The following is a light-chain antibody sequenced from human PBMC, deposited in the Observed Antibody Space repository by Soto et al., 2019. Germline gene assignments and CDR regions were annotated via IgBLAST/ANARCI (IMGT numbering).Light chain of an antibody. CDR3: QQANRFPPT. V-gene: IGKV1-12*01. J-gene: IGKJ5*01. CDR2: PSS. Sequence: ESQLTQYPSSVSASVRERVSLSCRASQGISSWLAWYQQKPGKAPKVLIYPSSSLQSGVPSRFSGIGSGTDFTLTISTLQPEDFATYYCQQANRFPPTFGQGTRLEIK. CDR1: QGISSW.